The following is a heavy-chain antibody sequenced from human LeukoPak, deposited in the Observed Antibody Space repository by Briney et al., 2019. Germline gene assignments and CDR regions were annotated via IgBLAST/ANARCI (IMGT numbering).Heavy chain of an antibody. D-gene: IGHD3-16*01. V-gene: IGHV4-59*08. CDR1: GGSISTYY. CDR2: IYYSGST. Sequence: PSETLSLTCTVSGGSISTYYWSWIRQPPGKGLEWIGYIYYSGSTNYNPSLKSRVTISVDTSKNQFSLKLSSVTAADTAVYYCARLHLGINCMDVWGQGTTVTVSS. J-gene: IGHJ6*02. CDR3: ARLHLGINCMDV.